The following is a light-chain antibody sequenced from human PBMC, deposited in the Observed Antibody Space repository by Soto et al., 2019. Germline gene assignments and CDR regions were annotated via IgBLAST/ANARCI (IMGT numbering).Light chain of an antibody. CDR2: DAS. CDR3: QQRSNWPPIT. CDR1: QSVGSD. J-gene: IGKJ5*01. Sequence: EIVLPQSPGTLSLSPGERVTLSCRASQSVGSDLAWYQQKPGQPPRLLIYDASNRATGIPARFSGSGSGTDFTLTISSLEPEDFAVYYCQQRSNWPPITFGQGTRLEIK. V-gene: IGKV3-11*01.